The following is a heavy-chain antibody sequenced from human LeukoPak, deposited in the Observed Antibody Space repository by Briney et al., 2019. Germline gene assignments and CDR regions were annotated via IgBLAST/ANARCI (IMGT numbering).Heavy chain of an antibody. V-gene: IGHV3-30*02. CDR1: GFTFSSYG. Sequence: PGGSLRLSCAASGFTFSSYGMHWVRQAPGKGLEWVAFIRYDGSNKYYADSVKGRFTISRDNSKNTLYLQMNSLRAEDTAVYYCAKEGAYCSGGSCYAVGNYYYYMDVWGKGTTVTVSS. J-gene: IGHJ6*03. D-gene: IGHD2-15*01. CDR3: AKEGAYCSGGSCYAVGNYYYYMDV. CDR2: IRYDGSNK.